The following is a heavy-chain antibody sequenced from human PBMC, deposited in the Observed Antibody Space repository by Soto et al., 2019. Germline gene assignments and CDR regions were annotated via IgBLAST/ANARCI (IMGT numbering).Heavy chain of an antibody. Sequence: EVQLVESGGGLIQPRRSLSISCAASGVNFRNYAMNWVRHAPGKGLEWISYISIGGGSIFNADSVKGWFTISGDDIQKTLYLRMNMVREGNTALYFSARDDQWAVAVWGQGTMVSGSS. V-gene: IGHV3-48*02. CDR1: GVNFRNYA. D-gene: IGHD1-26*01. J-gene: IGHJ3*01. CDR2: ISIGGGSI. CDR3: ARDDQWAVAV.